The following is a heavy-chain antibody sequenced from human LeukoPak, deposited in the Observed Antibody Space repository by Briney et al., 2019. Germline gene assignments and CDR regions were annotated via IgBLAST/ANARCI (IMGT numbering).Heavy chain of an antibody. CDR2: IYPGDSDT. Sequence: GESLKISCKGSGYTFTSYWIGWVRQMPGKGLEWMGIIYPGDSDTRYSPSFQGQVTISADKSISTAYLQWSSLKASDTAMYYCARQTTVAGHALSFDYWGQGTLVTVSS. D-gene: IGHD6-19*01. V-gene: IGHV5-51*01. J-gene: IGHJ4*02. CDR1: GYTFTSYW. CDR3: ARQTTVAGHALSFDY.